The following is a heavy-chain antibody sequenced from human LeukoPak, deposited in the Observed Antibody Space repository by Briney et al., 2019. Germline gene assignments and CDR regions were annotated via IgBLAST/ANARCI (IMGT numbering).Heavy chain of an antibody. CDR2: ISNDGSNK. CDR1: GFTFSNYG. D-gene: IGHD6-13*01. J-gene: IGHJ3*02. CDR3: STLAAVNDALDI. Sequence: AGGSLKLSCAASGFTFSNYGMHWVRQAPGKGLEWVAFISNDGSNKYFADSVRGRFTISRDNSKNTLYLQINSLRAEDTAVYYCSTLAAVNDALDIWGQGTMVTVSS. V-gene: IGHV3-30*03.